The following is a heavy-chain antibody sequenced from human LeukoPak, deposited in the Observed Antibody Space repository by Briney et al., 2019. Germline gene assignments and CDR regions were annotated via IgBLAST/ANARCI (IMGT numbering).Heavy chain of an antibody. CDR2: VNSDGSAT. D-gene: IGHD2/OR15-2a*01. J-gene: IGHJ4*02. CDR1: GFIFTKYW. V-gene: IGHV3-74*01. Sequence: GGSLRLSCAASGFIFTKYWMHWVRQAPGKGLAWVSHVNSDGSATSYADSVKGRFTISRDNAKNTVYLHMNSLRVEDTAVYYCTSFYETNWGQGTLVTVSS. CDR3: TSFYETN.